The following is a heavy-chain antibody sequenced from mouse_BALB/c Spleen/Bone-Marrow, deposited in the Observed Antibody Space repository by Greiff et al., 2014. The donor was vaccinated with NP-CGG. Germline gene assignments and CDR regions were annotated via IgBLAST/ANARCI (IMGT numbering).Heavy chain of an antibody. CDR1: GYSITSDYA. J-gene: IGHJ2*01. CDR3: ATGTWYFDY. D-gene: IGHD4-1*01. V-gene: IGHV3-2*02. CDR2: ISYSGST. Sequence: DVKLVESGPGLVKPSQSLSLTCTVTGYSITSDYAWNWIRQSPGNKLEWMGYISYSGSTSYNPSLKSRISITRDTSKNQFFLQLNSVTTEDTATYYCATGTWYFDYWGQGTTLTVSS.